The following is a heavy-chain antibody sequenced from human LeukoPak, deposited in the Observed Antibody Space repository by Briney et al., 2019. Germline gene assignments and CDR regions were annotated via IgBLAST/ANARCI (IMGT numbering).Heavy chain of an antibody. V-gene: IGHV1-2*02. CDR3: VRDRPYSATAKMDY. D-gene: IGHD2-15*01. J-gene: IGHJ4*02. CDR1: GYTFTGYY. CDR2: INPNSGGT. Sequence: GASVKVSCKASGYTFTGYYMHWVRQAPGQGLEWMGWINPNSGGTNYAQKFQGRVTMTRDTSISTAYMELSRLRSDDTAVYYCVRDRPYSATAKMDYWGQGTLVTVSS.